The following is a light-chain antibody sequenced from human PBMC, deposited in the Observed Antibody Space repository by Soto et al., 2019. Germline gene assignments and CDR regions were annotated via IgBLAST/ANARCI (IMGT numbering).Light chain of an antibody. CDR3: SSYTSSSTYV. CDR2: DVS. J-gene: IGLJ1*01. V-gene: IGLV2-14*04. CDR1: SSDVGGYNY. Sequence: SSDVGGYNYVSWYQQHPGKAPKLMVYDVSNRPSGVSNRFSGSKSGNTASLTISGLQAEDEADYYCSSYTSSSTYVFGTVTKVTVL.